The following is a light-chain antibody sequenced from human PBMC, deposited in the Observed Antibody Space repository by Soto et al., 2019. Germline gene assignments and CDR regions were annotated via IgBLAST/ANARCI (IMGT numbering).Light chain of an antibody. CDR1: QSVSSN. J-gene: IGKJ1*01. Sequence: EIVMTQSPATLSVSPGERATLSCRASQSVSSNLAWYQQKAGQAPRLLIYGASTRVTGIPARFSGSGSGTDFTLTISSLQSEDFAVYYCQQYNNWPPWTFGQGTKVDIK. V-gene: IGKV3-15*01. CDR2: GAS. CDR3: QQYNNWPPWT.